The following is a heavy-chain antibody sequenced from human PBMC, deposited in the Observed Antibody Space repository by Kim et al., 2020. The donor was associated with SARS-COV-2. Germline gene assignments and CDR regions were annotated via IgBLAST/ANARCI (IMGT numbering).Heavy chain of an antibody. J-gene: IGHJ3*02. V-gene: IGHV4-4*07. Sequence: SETLSLTCTVSGGSISSYYWSWIRQPAGKGLEWIGRIYTSGSTNYNPSLKSRVTMSVDTSKNQFSLKLSSVTAADTAVYYCARDSGDRKSDAFDIWGQGTRVAVSS. CDR3: ARDSGDRKSDAFDI. CDR2: IYTSGST. D-gene: IGHD4-17*01. CDR1: GGSISSYY.